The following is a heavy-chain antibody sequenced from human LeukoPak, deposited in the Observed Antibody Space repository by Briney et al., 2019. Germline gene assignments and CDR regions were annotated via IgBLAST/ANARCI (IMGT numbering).Heavy chain of an antibody. CDR2: VSAYNAKT. V-gene: IGHV1-18*01. CDR1: DYTFTTSY. D-gene: IGHD1-26*01. J-gene: IGHJ4*02. CDR3: ARGGTSYPCIDY. Sequence: ASVRVCDTPSDYTFTTSYINWVRQAPGQGPEWMGWVSAYNAKTSYAQKFQGRVTMTTDSSTNTAYMDLTSLRSDDTAVYYCARGGTSYPCIDYWGQGTQVTVSS.